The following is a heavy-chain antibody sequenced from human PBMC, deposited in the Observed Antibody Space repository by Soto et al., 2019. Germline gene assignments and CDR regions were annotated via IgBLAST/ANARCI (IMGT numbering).Heavy chain of an antibody. CDR3: ARVCRAVRGVCFDY. CDR2: ISAYSGNT. J-gene: IGHJ4*02. CDR1: GDTFTSYG. Sequence: GASVKVSCKASGDTFTSYGISWVRQAPGQGLEWMGWISAYSGNTNYAQKLQGRVTMTTDTSTSTAYMELRSLRSDDTAVYYCARVCRAVRGVCFDYWGQGTLVTVSS. D-gene: IGHD3-10*01. V-gene: IGHV1-18*01.